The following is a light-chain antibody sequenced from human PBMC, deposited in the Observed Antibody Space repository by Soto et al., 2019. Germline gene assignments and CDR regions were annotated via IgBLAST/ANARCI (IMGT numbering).Light chain of an antibody. CDR1: QSVLYSSNNKNY. CDR3: QQYASTPPT. Sequence: DIVMTQSPDSLAVSLGERATINCKSSQSVLYSSNNKNYLAWYQQRPGQPPKLLIYWASTRESGVPDRFSGSGSGTDFTLTITSRQAEDVAVYYCQQYASTPPTFGQGTKLEIK. J-gene: IGKJ2*01. CDR2: WAS. V-gene: IGKV4-1*01.